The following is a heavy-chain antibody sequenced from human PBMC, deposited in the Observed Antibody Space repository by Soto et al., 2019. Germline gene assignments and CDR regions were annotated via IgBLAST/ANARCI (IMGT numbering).Heavy chain of an antibody. J-gene: IGHJ6*03. CDR3: ARGIAARPYYYYYMDV. CDR2: ISSSSSTI. CDR1: GFTFSSYS. D-gene: IGHD6-6*01. V-gene: IGHV3-48*04. Sequence: GGSLRLSCAASGFTFSSYSMNWVRQAPGKGLEWVSYISSSSSTIYYADSVKGRFTISRDNAKNSLYLQMNSLRAEDTAVYYCARGIAARPYYYYYMDVWGKGTTVTVSS.